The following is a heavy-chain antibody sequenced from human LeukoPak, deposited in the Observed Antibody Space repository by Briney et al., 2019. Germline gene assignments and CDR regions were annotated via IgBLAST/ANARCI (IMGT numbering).Heavy chain of an antibody. J-gene: IGHJ4*02. CDR3: ARHSGRVYYFDY. V-gene: IGHV1-46*01. CDR2: INPSGGST. CDR1: GYTFTSYY. D-gene: IGHD1-26*01. Sequence: GASVKVSCKASGYTFTSYYLHWVRQAPGQGLEWMGIINPSGGSTNYAQKFQGRVTMTRDTSTSTVYMELSSQRSEDTAVYYCARHSGRVYYFDYWGQGTLVTVSS.